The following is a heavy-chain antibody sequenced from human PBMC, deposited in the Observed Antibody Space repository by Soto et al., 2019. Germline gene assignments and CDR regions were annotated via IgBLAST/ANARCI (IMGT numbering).Heavy chain of an antibody. CDR1: GDSISNSY. CDR2: ISYSGST. D-gene: IGHD6-13*01. V-gene: IGHV4-59*08. CDR3: ARLAAAAGMYFDY. J-gene: IGHJ4*02. Sequence: SETLSLTCSVSGDSISNSYWAWIRQPPGKGLEWIGCISYSGSTNYNPSLKSRVTISVHTSKNQFSLKLSSVTAADTAVYYCARLAAAAGMYFDYWGQGTLVTVSS.